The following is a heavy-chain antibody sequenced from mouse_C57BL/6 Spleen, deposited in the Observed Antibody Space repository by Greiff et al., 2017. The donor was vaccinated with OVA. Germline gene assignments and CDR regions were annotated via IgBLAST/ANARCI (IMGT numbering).Heavy chain of an antibody. V-gene: IGHV1-50*01. Sequence: QVQLQQPGAELVKPGASVKLSCKASGYTFTSYWMQWVKQRPGQGLEWIGEIDPSDSYTNYNQKFKGKATLTVDTSSSTAYMQLSSLTSEDAAVYYCARRGYGSSYWYFDVGGTGTTVTVAS. CDR3: ARRGYGSSYWYFDV. D-gene: IGHD1-1*01. J-gene: IGHJ1*03. CDR1: GYTFTSYW. CDR2: IDPSDSYT.